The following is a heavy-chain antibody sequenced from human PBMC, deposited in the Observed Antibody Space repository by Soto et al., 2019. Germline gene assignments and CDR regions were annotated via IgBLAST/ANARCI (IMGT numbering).Heavy chain of an antibody. CDR1: GYTFTGYY. Sequence: ASVKVSCKASGYTFTGYYMHWVRQAPGQGLEWMGWINPNSGGTNYAQKFQGWVTMTRDTSISTAYMELSRLRSDDTALYYCAKEITSCCYPGLDSWGQGTPVTVSS. J-gene: IGHJ4*02. CDR3: AKEITSCCYPGLDS. V-gene: IGHV1-2*04. D-gene: IGHD2-2*01. CDR2: INPNSGGT.